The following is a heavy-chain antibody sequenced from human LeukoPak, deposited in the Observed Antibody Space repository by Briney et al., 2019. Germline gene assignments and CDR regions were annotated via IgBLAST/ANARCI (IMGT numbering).Heavy chain of an antibody. V-gene: IGHV1-3*01. D-gene: IGHD5-18*01. J-gene: IGHJ4*02. CDR2: INAGNGNT. CDR3: ARAPVDTAMVLFDY. CDR1: GYTFTSYA. Sequence: GASVKVSCKASGYTFTSYAMHWVRQAPGQRLEWMGWINAGNGNTRYSQKFQGRVTITRDTSASTAYMELSSLRSEDTAVYYCARAPVDTAMVLFDYWGQGTLVTVSS.